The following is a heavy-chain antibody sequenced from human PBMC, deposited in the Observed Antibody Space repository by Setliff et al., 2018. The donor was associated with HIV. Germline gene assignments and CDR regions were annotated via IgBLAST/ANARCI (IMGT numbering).Heavy chain of an antibody. V-gene: IGHV3-53*01. D-gene: IGHD3-16*01. CDR1: GFTVSNNY. J-gene: IGHJ5*02. CDR3: AKGVKFLDP. CDR2: VYGDGRT. Sequence: PGGSLRLSCEVSGFTVSNNYMTWVRQAPGKGLEWVSTVYGDGRTFYADSAQGRFTISRDNSNNILFLQMNSLLAEDTAVYYCAKGVKFLDPWGQGTLVTVS.